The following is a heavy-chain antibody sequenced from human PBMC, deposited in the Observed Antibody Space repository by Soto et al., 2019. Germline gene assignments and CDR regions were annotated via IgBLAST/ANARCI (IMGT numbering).Heavy chain of an antibody. V-gene: IGHV4-59*08. CDR2: LYHSGYT. J-gene: IGHJ4*02. CDR3: ARHLAGGNISGFFPYAFDD. Sequence: QVRLQESGPGLVSPSETLSLTCSVSGVSFSNFYWSWIRQSPGKGLEWVGYLYHSGYTNYNPSLRSRVSISVDTSNRRFSLKMTSVTAADTAIYYCARHLAGGNISGFFPYAFDDWGQGTLVTVSS. CDR1: GVSFSNFY. D-gene: IGHD3-22*01.